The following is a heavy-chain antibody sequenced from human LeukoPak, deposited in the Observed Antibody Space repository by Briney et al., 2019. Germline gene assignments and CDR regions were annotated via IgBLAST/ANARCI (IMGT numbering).Heavy chain of an antibody. V-gene: IGHV3-21*04. J-gene: IGHJ4*02. CDR3: AKEMGRHCGGDYDY. CDR2: ISSSSSYI. Sequence: GGSLRLSCAASGFTFSSYSMNWVRQAPGKGLEWVSSISSSSSYIYYADSVKGRFTISRDNSKNTLYLQMNSLRAEDTAVYYCAKEMGRHCGGDYDYWGQGTLVTVSS. D-gene: IGHD2-21*01. CDR1: GFTFSSYS.